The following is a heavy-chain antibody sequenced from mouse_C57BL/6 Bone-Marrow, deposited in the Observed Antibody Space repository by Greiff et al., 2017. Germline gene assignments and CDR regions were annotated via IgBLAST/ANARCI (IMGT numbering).Heavy chain of an antibody. V-gene: IGHV5-6*02. CDR3: ARRDDYAWFAY. CDR2: ISSGGSYT. Sequence: EVNLVESGGDLVKPGGSLKLSCAASGFTFSSYGMSWVRQTPDKRLEWVATISSGGSYTYYPDSVKGRFTISRDNAKNTLYLQMSSLKSEDTAMYYCARRDDYAWFAYWGQGTLVTVSA. CDR1: GFTFSSYG. J-gene: IGHJ3*01. D-gene: IGHD2-4*01.